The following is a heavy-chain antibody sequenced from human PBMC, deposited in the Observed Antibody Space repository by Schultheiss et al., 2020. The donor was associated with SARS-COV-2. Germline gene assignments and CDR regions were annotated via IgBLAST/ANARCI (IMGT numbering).Heavy chain of an antibody. CDR2: ISSSGSTI. CDR3: ARDRVGATWYFDL. D-gene: IGHD1-26*01. J-gene: IGHJ2*01. Sequence: GGSLRLSCAASGFTFSSYAMNWVRQAPGKGLEWVSSISSSGSTIYYADSVKGRFTISRDNAKNSLYLQMNSLRAEDTAVYYCARDRVGATWYFDLWGRGTLVTVSS. CDR1: GFTFSSYA. V-gene: IGHV3-48*04.